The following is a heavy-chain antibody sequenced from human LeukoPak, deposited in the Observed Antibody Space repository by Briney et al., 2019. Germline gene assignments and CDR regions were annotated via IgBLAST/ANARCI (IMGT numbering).Heavy chain of an antibody. CDR3: ARGRAGTMIVVVTLFDY. Sequence: ASVKVSCKASGYTFTGYYIHWVRQAPGQGLEWMGWINPNSGGTNYAQKFQGRVTMTTDTSISTAYMELSRLRSDDTAVYYCARGRAGTMIVVVTLFDYWGQGTLVTVSS. D-gene: IGHD3-22*01. CDR1: GYTFTGYY. V-gene: IGHV1-2*02. J-gene: IGHJ4*02. CDR2: INPNSGGT.